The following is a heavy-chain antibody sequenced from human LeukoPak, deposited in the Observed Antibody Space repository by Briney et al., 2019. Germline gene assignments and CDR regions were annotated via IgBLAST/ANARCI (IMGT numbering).Heavy chain of an antibody. Sequence: SETLSLTCAVYGGSFSGYYWSWIRQPPGKGLEWIGEINHSGSTNYNPSLKSRVTMSVDTSKNQFSLKLSSVTAADTAVYYCARDRDGSLDYYYGMDVWGQGTTVTVSS. CDR3: ARDRDGSLDYYYGMDV. CDR1: GGSFSGYY. V-gene: IGHV4-34*01. CDR2: INHSGST. D-gene: IGHD2-15*01. J-gene: IGHJ6*02.